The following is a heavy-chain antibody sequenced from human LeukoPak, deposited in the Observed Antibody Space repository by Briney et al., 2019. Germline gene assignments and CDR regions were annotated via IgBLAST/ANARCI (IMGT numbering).Heavy chain of an antibody. CDR3: AREVVGATGVFDY. V-gene: IGHV4-34*01. J-gene: IGHJ4*02. D-gene: IGHD1-26*01. CDR2: INHSGST. CDR1: GGSFSGYY. Sequence: SETLSLTCAVYGGSFSGYYWSWIRQPPGKGLEWIGEINHSGSTNYNPSLKSRVTISVDTSKNQFSLKLSSVTAADTAVYYCAREVVGATGVFDYWGQGTLVTVSS.